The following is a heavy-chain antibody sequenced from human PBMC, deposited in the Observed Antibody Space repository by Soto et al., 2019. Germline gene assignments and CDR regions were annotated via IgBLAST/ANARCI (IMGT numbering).Heavy chain of an antibody. Sequence: SETLSLTCTVSGDSINSYYWGWIRQPPGKGLEWVGYIYYSGRTYYNPSLESRVTISVDTSKNQFSLKVSSVTAADTAVYYCATLDGDYVNWWFDPWGQGTLVTVSA. CDR1: GDSINSYY. CDR2: IYYSGRT. V-gene: IGHV4-59*04. J-gene: IGHJ5*02. CDR3: ATLDGDYVNWWFDP. D-gene: IGHD4-17*01.